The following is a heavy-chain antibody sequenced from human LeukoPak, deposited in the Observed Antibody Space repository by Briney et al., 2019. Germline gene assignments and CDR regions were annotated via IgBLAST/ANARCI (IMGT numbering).Heavy chain of an antibody. CDR1: GGSISSYY. V-gene: IGHV4-59*01. CDR2: IYYSGST. J-gene: IGHJ4*02. D-gene: IGHD3-10*01. CDR3: ARDLGPYYYGSGSYFDY. Sequence: SETLSLTCTVSGGSISSYYWSWIRQPPGKGLEWIGYIYYSGSTNYNPSLKSRVTISVDTSKNQFSLKLSSVTAADTAVDYCARDLGPYYYGSGSYFDYWGQGTLVTVSS.